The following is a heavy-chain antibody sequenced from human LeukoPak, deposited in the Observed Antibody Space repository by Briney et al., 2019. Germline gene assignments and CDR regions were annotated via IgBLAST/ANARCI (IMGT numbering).Heavy chain of an antibody. Sequence: SVKVSCKASGGTFSSYAISWVRQAPGQGREWMGRIIPIFGTANYAQKFQGRVTITTDESTRTASMELSSLRSEDTAVYYCARTDPGGSSFAYWGQGTLVTVSS. V-gene: IGHV1-69*05. CDR3: ARTDPGGSSFAY. J-gene: IGHJ4*02. D-gene: IGHD5-12*01. CDR2: IIPIFGTA. CDR1: GGTFSSYA.